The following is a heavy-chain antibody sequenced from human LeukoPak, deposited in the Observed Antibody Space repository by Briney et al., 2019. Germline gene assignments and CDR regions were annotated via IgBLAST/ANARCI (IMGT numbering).Heavy chain of an antibody. CDR1: GFTFDDYG. CDR3: AKDWTGTKPFDL. CDR2: ISGSGGKT. Sequence: GGSLRLSCAASGFTFDDYGMSWVRQAPGKGLEWGSGISGSGGKTYYADSVKGRFTISRDNFKNTLYLQMNSLRAEDTAVYYCAKDWTGTKPFDLWGRGTLVTVSS. D-gene: IGHD3/OR15-3a*01. V-gene: IGHV3-23*01. J-gene: IGHJ2*01.